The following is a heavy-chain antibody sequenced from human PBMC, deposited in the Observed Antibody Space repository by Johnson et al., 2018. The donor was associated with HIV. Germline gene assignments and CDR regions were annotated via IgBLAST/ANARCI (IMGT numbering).Heavy chain of an antibody. V-gene: IGHV3-11*04. CDR3: VRDRIYSYSTLWVPFDV. CDR2: ITSSGGTI. CDR1: GFTFSDYY. D-gene: IGHD5-18*01. J-gene: IGHJ3*01. Sequence: QVQLVESGGGLVKPGGSLRLSCEASGFTFSDYYMSWIRQTPGKGLEWLAYITSSGGTIDYTDSVKGRFTISRDNARNSVFLQMNGLRAEDTAVYYCVRDRIYSYSTLWVPFDVWGQGTVVTVSS.